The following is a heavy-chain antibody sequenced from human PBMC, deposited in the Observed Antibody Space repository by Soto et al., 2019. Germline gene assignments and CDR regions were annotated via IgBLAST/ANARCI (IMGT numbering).Heavy chain of an antibody. Sequence: PSETLSLTCTVSGASVSDYYWAWIRQSPEKELQYIAYSSYHGITNLNPALDSRINIAIDTSRNQFSLTVTSLTAADTAVYWCARDSRLVQIPSSNRYYYPGMDVWGQGTPVTVSS. V-gene: IGHV4-59*02. CDR1: GASVSDYY. CDR2: SSYHGIT. J-gene: IGHJ6*02. D-gene: IGHD2-2*01. CDR3: ARDSRLVQIPSSNRYYYPGMDV.